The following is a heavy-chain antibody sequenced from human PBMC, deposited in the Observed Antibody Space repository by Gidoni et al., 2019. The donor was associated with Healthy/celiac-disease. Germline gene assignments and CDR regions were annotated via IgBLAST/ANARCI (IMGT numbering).Heavy chain of an antibody. J-gene: IGHJ4*02. CDR2: IRSKAYGGTT. V-gene: IGHV3-49*03. Sequence: EVQLVASGGGLVQPGRSLRLSCTASGFTFGDYAMRWFRQAPGKGLEWVGFIRSKAYGGTTEYAASVKGRFTISRDDSKSIAYLQMNSLKTEDTAVYYCTRDNGPRGQWLVRSDYWGQGTLVTVSS. CDR1: GFTFGDYA. CDR3: TRDNGPRGQWLVRSDY. D-gene: IGHD6-19*01.